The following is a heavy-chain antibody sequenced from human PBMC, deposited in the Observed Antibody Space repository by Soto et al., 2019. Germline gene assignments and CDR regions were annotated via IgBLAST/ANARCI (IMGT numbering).Heavy chain of an antibody. CDR2: IIPILGIA. CDR3: AREGAGAGFHHYYSFDS. V-gene: IGHV1-69*08. J-gene: IGHJ4*02. D-gene: IGHD6-19*01. CDR1: GGTFSSYT. Sequence: QVQLVQSGAEVKKPGSSVKVSCKASGGTFSSYTISWVRQAPGQGLEWMGRIIPILGIANYAQKVQGRVTIAADKSARTAYMELSSLRSEDTAGYYCAREGAGAGFHHYYSFDSWGQGTLVTVSS.